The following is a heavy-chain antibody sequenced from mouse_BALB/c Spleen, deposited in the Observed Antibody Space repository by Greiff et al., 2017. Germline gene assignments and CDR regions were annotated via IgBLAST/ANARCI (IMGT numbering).Heavy chain of an antibody. V-gene: IGHV1S81*02. J-gene: IGHJ2*01. Sequence: QVQLQQPGAELVKPGASVKLSCKASGYTFTSYWMHWVKQRPGQGLEWIGEINPSNGRTNYNEKFKSKATLTVDKSSSTAYMQLSSLTSEDSAVYYCARDSSSYIDYWGQGTTLTVSS. D-gene: IGHD1-1*01. CDR2: INPSNGRT. CDR3: ARDSSSYIDY. CDR1: GYTFTSYW.